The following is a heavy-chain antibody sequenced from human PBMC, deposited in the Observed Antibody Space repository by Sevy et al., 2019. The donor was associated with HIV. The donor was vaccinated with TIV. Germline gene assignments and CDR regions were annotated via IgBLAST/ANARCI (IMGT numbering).Heavy chain of an antibody. CDR2: INPNSGGT. V-gene: IGHV1-2*02. CDR1: GYTFTGYY. CDR3: ARVEVRGYVTTWSHYYYYGMDV. Sequence: ASVKVSCKASGYTFTGYYMHWVRQAPGQGLEWMGWINPNSGGTNYAQKFQGRVTMTRDTSISTAYMELSRLRSDDTAVYYCARVEVRGYVTTWSHYYYYGMDVWGQGTTVTVSS. D-gene: IGHD4-17*01. J-gene: IGHJ6*02.